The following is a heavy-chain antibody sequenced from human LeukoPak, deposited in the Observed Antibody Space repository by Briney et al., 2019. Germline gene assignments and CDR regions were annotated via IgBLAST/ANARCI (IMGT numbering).Heavy chain of an antibody. D-gene: IGHD3-10*01. J-gene: IGHJ4*02. CDR3: ARERFIKRTPFDY. V-gene: IGHV4-39*07. CDR1: GGSVNNSPYY. CDR2: ISYSGST. Sequence: SETLSLTCTVSGGSVNNSPYYWGWIRQPPGKGLEWIGTISYSGSTYYNPSLKSRVTISVDTSKSQFSLKLSSVTAADTAVYYCARERFIKRTPFDYWGQGALVTVSS.